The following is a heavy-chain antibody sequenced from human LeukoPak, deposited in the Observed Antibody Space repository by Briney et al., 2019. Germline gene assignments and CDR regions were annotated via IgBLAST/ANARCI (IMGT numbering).Heavy chain of an antibody. D-gene: IGHD1-1*01. Sequence: ASETLSLTCAVYGGSFSGYYWSRIRQPPGKGLEWIGEINHSGSTNYNPSLKSRVTMSVDTSKNQFSLKLSSVTAADTAVYYCARDRGTWNDDGFDYWGQGTLVTVSS. CDR3: ARDRGTWNDDGFDY. J-gene: IGHJ4*02. V-gene: IGHV4-34*01. CDR2: INHSGST. CDR1: GGSFSGYY.